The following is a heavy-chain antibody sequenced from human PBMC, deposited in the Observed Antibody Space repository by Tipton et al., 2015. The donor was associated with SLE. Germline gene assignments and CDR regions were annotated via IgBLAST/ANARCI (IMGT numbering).Heavy chain of an antibody. D-gene: IGHD4-17*01. CDR3: ARDGGLAYGYYNAFDI. Sequence: TLSLTCTVSGGSISSHYWSWFRQPPGMGLEWIGYIYYSGSTNYNPSLKSRVTIPVDTSKNPFSLRLRSVTAADTAVYYCARDGGLAYGYYNAFDIWGQGTMVTVSS. CDR1: GGSISSHY. CDR2: IYYSGST. J-gene: IGHJ3*02. V-gene: IGHV4-59*11.